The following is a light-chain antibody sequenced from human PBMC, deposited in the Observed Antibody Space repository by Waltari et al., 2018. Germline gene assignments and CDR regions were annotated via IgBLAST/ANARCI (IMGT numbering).Light chain of an antibody. Sequence: EIVLTQSPGTLSLSPGERATLSCRASQSVTSRSLAWYHQKPGQAPSSLRYGASNRATGIPDRFSGSGSGTDFTLTISRLEPEDFGVYFCQQYGSSPTFGQGTKVAMK. V-gene: IGKV3-20*01. CDR2: GAS. CDR1: QSVTSRS. J-gene: IGKJ1*01. CDR3: QQYGSSPT.